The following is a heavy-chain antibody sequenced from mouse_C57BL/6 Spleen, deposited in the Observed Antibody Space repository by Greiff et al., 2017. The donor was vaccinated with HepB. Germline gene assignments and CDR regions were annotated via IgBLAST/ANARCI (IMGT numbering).Heavy chain of an antibody. CDR3: ARRGDYYGYAMDY. Sequence: QVQLQQPGTELVKPGVSVKLSCKASGYTFTSYWMNWVKQRPGQGLEWIGNINPSNGGTNYNEKFKSKATLTVDKSSITAYMQRSSLTSEDSAVYYCARRGDYYGYAMDYWGTGTSVTVSS. D-gene: IGHD1-1*01. V-gene: IGHV1-53*01. CDR1: GYTFTSYW. J-gene: IGHJ4*01. CDR2: INPSNGGT.